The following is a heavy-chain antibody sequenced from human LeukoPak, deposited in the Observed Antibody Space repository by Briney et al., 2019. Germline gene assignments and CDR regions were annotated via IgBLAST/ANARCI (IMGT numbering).Heavy chain of an antibody. CDR1: GGSISSGGYS. Sequence: SETLSLTCAVSGGSISSGGYSWSWIRQPPGKGLEWIGYIYHSGSTYYNPSLKSRVTISVDRSKNQFSLKLSSVIAADTAVYYCARGWGHNYDSSGYLDYWGQGTLVTVSS. CDR3: ARGWGHNYDSSGYLDY. V-gene: IGHV4-30-2*01. CDR2: IYHSGST. D-gene: IGHD3-22*01. J-gene: IGHJ4*02.